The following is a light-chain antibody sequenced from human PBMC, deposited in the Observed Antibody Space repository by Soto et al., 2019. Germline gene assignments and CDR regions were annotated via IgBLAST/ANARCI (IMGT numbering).Light chain of an antibody. V-gene: IGKV3-11*01. CDR2: DAS. CDR3: QQRSNWPRGT. Sequence: EIVLTQSPASLSLSPLEIATPSVMASQSVSSYLAWYQQKPGQAPSLLIYDASNRATGIPARFSGSGSGTDFTLTISSLEPEDFAVYYCQQRSNWPRGTFGQGTKVDI. CDR1: QSVSSY. J-gene: IGKJ1*01.